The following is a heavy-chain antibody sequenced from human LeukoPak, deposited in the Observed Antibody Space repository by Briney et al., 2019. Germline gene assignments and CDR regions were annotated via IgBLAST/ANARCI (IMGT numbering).Heavy chain of an antibody. J-gene: IGHJ4*02. Sequence: GASVKVSCKASGYTFTSYGISWVRQAPGQGLEWMGWISAYNGNTNYAQKLQGRVTMTTDTSTSTAYMELRSLRSDDTAVYYCARDVALPIRYCSSTSCLVFDYWGQGTLVTVSS. V-gene: IGHV1-18*01. D-gene: IGHD2-2*01. CDR1: GYTFTSYG. CDR2: ISAYNGNT. CDR3: ARDVALPIRYCSSTSCLVFDY.